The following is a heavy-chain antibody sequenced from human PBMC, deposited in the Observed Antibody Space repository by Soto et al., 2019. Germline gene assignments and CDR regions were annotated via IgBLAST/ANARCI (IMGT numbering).Heavy chain of an antibody. CDR1: GGTFSSYT. J-gene: IGHJ4*02. CDR3: ARDESYCSGGSCYRDY. D-gene: IGHD2-15*01. CDR2: IIPILGIA. Sequence: QVQLVQSGAEVKKPRSSVKVSCKASGGTFSSYTISWVRQAPGQGLEWMGRIIPILGIANYAQKFQGRVTITADKSTSTAYMELSSLRSEDTAVYYCARDESYCSGGSCYRDYWGQGTLVTVSS. V-gene: IGHV1-69*08.